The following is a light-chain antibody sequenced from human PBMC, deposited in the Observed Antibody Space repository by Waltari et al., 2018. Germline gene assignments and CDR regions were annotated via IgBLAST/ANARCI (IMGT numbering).Light chain of an antibody. J-gene: IGKJ1*01. Sequence: DIQMTQSPSTLSASAGDRVTITCRASQSIRSWLAWYQQKPEKAPKFLIHKASSLESGVPSRFSGSGSGTEFTLTISSLQPDDFATYYCQQYDTFPWAFGQGTTVEIK. V-gene: IGKV1-5*03. CDR2: KAS. CDR1: QSIRSW. CDR3: QQYDTFPWA.